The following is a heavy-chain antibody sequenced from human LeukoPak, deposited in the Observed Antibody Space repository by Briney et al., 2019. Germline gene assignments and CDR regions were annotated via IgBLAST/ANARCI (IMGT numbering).Heavy chain of an antibody. J-gene: IGHJ4*02. Sequence: SETLSLTCTVSGGSISSYYWGWIRQPPGKGLEWIGYIYYSGSTNYNPSLKSRVTMSLDTSRNQFSLRLSSVTAADTAVYYCARDLSTSGLGFYDYWGQGTLVTVSS. V-gene: IGHV4-59*01. D-gene: IGHD2-2*01. CDR2: IYYSGST. CDR1: GGSISSYY. CDR3: ARDLSTSGLGFYDY.